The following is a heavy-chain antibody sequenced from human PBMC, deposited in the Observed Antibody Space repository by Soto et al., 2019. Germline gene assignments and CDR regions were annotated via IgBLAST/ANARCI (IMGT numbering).Heavy chain of an antibody. V-gene: IGHV4-31*03. CDR3: ARQTTLILLRGVIITHGGPFDP. Sequence: SETLSLTCTVSGGSINSGNHYWSWIRQHPGEGLEWIGYIYSSGSTFYNPSLKSRVTISVDTSENQFSLKMTSVTAADTAVYYCARQTTLILLRGVIITHGGPFDPRGQRTPVTVSS. CDR2: IYSSGST. D-gene: IGHD3-10*01. CDR1: GGSINSGNHY. J-gene: IGHJ5*02.